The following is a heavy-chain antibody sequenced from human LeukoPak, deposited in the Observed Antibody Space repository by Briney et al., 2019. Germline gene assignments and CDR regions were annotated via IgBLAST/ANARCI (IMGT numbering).Heavy chain of an antibody. Sequence: PGGSLRLSCAASGFTFSDYYMSWIRQAPGKGLEWISFISSTGDTIYYADSVKGRFTISRDNAKNSLYLHMNSLGAEDTAVYYCARDGPTVGIFGVVTASDAFDVWGQGTMVTVSS. J-gene: IGHJ3*01. V-gene: IGHV3-11*04. CDR1: GFTFSDYY. CDR3: ARDGPTVGIFGVVTASDAFDV. D-gene: IGHD3-3*01. CDR2: ISSTGDTI.